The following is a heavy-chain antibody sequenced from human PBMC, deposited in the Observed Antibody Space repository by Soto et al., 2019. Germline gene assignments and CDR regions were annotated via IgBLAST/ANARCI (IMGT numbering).Heavy chain of an antibody. CDR1: GGSFSGYY. V-gene: IGHV4-34*01. J-gene: IGHJ6*02. CDR3: ASSSFLRSGDLFLGLDV. D-gene: IGHD3-10*01. Sequence: QVQLQQWGAGLLKPSETLSLTCAVHGGSFSGYYWDWIRQPPGKGLEWIGEVNHGGTSNYNPSLKSRAIISVAPSKNQFSLKLTSVTAEDTALYVCASSSFLRSGDLFLGLDVWGQGTTVTVSS. CDR2: VNHGGTS.